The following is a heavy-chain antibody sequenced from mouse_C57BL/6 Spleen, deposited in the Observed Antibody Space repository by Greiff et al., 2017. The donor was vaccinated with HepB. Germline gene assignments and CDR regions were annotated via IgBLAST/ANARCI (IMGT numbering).Heavy chain of an antibody. CDR1: GYTFTDYN. Sequence: VQLQQSGPELVKPGASVKIPCKASGYTFTDYNMDWVKQSHGKSLEWIGDINPNNGGTIYNQKFKGKATLTVDKSSSTAYMELRGLTSEVTAVYYCARQRYSNYDYYAMDYWGQGTSVTVSS. CDR2: INPNNGGT. D-gene: IGHD2-5*01. CDR3: ARQRYSNYDYYAMDY. J-gene: IGHJ4*01. V-gene: IGHV1-18*01.